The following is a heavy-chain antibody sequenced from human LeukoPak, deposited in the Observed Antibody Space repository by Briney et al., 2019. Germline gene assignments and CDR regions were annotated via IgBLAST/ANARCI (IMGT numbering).Heavy chain of an antibody. V-gene: IGHV3-30*18. CDR2: ISYDGSNK. CDR1: GFTFSSYG. Sequence: GGSLRLSCAASGFTFSSYGMHWVRQPPGKGLEGVAVISYDGSNKYYADSVKGRFTISRDNSKNTLYLQMNSLRAEDTAVYYCAKDQNRYCSGGSCYSGRFDPWGQGTLVTVSS. D-gene: IGHD2-15*01. CDR3: AKDQNRYCSGGSCYSGRFDP. J-gene: IGHJ5*02.